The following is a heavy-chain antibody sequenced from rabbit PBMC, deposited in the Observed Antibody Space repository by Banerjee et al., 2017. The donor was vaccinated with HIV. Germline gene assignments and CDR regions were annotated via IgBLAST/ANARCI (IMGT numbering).Heavy chain of an antibody. V-gene: IGHV1S45*01. Sequence: QEPLKESGGGLVTPGGNLTLTCTASGFDFSTYGVSWVRQAPGKGLEWIGCIYTGSDGTYYASWAKGRFTISKTSSTTVTLQMTSLTAADTATYFCARDRGGSSYYLNLWGPGTLVTVS. CDR3: ARDRGGSSYYLNL. D-gene: IGHD8-1*01. CDR2: IYTGSDGT. J-gene: IGHJ4*01. CDR1: GFDFSTYG.